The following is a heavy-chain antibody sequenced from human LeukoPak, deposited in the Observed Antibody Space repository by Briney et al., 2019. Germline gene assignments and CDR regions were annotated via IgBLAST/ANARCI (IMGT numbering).Heavy chain of an antibody. CDR1: GFTFSSYA. CDR2: ISGSGGST. Sequence: GGSLRLPCAASGFTFSSYAMSWVRQAPGKGLEWVSAISGSGGSTYYADSVKGRFTISRDNSKNTLYLQMNSLRAEDTAVYYCARAIYYYDSSGHQRVPAFDIWGQGTMVTVSS. CDR3: ARAIYYYDSSGHQRVPAFDI. V-gene: IGHV3-23*01. J-gene: IGHJ3*02. D-gene: IGHD3-22*01.